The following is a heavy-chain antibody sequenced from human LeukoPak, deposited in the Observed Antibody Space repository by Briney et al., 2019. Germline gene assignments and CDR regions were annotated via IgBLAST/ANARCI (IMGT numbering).Heavy chain of an antibody. CDR3: ARDNYYSSGIDY. Sequence: GGSLRLSCAASGFTFSSYSINWVRQAPGKGLEWVSAISSSSSYIYYVDSVKGRFTISRDNAQNSLYLQMNSLRAEDTAVYYCARDNYYSSGIDYWGQGALVTVSS. V-gene: IGHV3-21*01. J-gene: IGHJ4*02. CDR1: GFTFSSYS. D-gene: IGHD3-10*01. CDR2: ISSSSSYI.